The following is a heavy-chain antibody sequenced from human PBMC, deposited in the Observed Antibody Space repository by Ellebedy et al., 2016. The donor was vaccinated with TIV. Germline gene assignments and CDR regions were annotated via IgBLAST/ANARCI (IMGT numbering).Heavy chain of an antibody. Sequence: GGSLRLSCAASGFTFSGYAMSWVRQAPGKGLEWVSVISSSGAYSGYADSVRGRFTISRDNSKNTLYLQMNSLRVEDTAVYYCAKYYDVLSGYPYFEYWGQGTLVTVSS. D-gene: IGHD3-3*01. CDR3: AKYYDVLSGYPYFEY. CDR1: GFTFSGYA. V-gene: IGHV3-23*01. CDR2: ISSSGAYS. J-gene: IGHJ4*02.